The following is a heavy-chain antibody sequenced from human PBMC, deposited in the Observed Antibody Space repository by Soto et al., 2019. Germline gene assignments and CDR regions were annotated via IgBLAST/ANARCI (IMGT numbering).Heavy chain of an antibody. D-gene: IGHD5-12*01. J-gene: IGHJ4*02. CDR3: AKNTYSGYDYSDY. V-gene: IGHV4-31*03. Sequence: TPCPTCTVSGGSSSSGGYYWSWIRQHPGKGLEGIGYIYYSGSTYYNPSLKSRVTISVDTSKNQFSLKLSSVTAADTAVYYCAKNTYSGYDYSDYWGQGTLVTVSS. CDR1: GGSSSSGGYY. CDR2: IYYSGST.